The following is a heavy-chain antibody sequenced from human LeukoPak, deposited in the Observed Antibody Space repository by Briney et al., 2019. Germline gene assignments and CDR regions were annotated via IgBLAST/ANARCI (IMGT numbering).Heavy chain of an antibody. CDR2: IKRDGSEK. CDR3: ARVGGDIVVVPAAKGTGAALVYYYYGMDV. D-gene: IGHD2-2*01. CDR1: GFTFSSYW. Sequence: GGSLRLSCAASGFTFSSYWMSWVRQAPGKGLEWVANIKRDGSEKYYVNSVKGRFTISRDNAKNSLYLQMNSLRAEDTAVYYCARVGGDIVVVPAAKGTGAALVYYYYGMDVWGKGTTVTVSS. V-gene: IGHV3-7*03. J-gene: IGHJ6*04.